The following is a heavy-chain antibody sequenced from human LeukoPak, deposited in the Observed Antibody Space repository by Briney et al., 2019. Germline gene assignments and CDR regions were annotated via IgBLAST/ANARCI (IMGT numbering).Heavy chain of an antibody. J-gene: IGHJ4*02. CDR2: IVVGSGNT. CDR1: GFTFTSSA. CDR3: AARSSYSSGWNFDY. D-gene: IGHD6-19*01. Sequence: ASVKVSCKASGFTFTSSAVQWWRQARGQRLEWIGWIVVGSGNTNYAQKFQERVSITRDMSTSTAYMELSSRRSEDTAVYYCAARSSYSSGWNFDYWGQGTLVTVSS. V-gene: IGHV1-58*01.